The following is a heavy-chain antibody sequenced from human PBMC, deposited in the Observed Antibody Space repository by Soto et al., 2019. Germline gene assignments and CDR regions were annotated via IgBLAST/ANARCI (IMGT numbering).Heavy chain of an antibody. D-gene: IGHD4-17*01. CDR2: ISGSGGST. CDR3: AKTPTVTTIFLLDY. V-gene: IGHV3-23*01. Sequence: GSLRLSCAASGFTFSSYAMSWVRQAPGKGLEWVSGISGSGGSTFYADSVKGRFTVSRDNSKNTLYLQMNSLRAEDTAVYYCAKTPTVTTIFLLDYWSQGTLVTVSS. CDR1: GFTFSSYA. J-gene: IGHJ4*02.